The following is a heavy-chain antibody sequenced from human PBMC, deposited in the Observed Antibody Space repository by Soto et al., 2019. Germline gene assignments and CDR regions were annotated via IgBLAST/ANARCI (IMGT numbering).Heavy chain of an antibody. CDR1: GGSISSSSYY. V-gene: IGHV4-39*02. CDR2: IYYSGST. CDR3: ARELYGDYARGTNVYDYDYYMDV. D-gene: IGHD4-17*01. J-gene: IGHJ6*03. Sequence: QLQLQESGPGLVKPSETLSLTCNVSGGSISSSSYYWGWIRQPPGKGLEWIGSIYYSGSTYYNPSLKSRVTISVDTSKIQFSLKLSSVIAADTSGYYCARELYGDYARGTNVYDYDYYMDVWGKGTTVTVSS.